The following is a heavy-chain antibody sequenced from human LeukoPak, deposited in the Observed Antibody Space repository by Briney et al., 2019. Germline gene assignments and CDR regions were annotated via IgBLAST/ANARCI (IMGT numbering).Heavy chain of an antibody. J-gene: IGHJ5*02. D-gene: IGHD1-1*01. CDR2: IYTSGST. Sequence: SETLSLTCAVYGGSFSGYYWSWIRQPAGKGLEWIGRIYTSGSTNYNPSLKSRVTISVDTSKNQFSLKLSSVTAADTAVYYCARVLQLPNWFDPWGQGTLVTVSS. CDR3: ARVLQLPNWFDP. CDR1: GGSFSGYY. V-gene: IGHV4-59*10.